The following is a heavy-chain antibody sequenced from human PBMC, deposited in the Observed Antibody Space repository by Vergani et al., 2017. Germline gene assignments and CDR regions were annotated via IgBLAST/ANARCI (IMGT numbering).Heavy chain of an antibody. V-gene: IGHV3-48*04. CDR1: GFTFSSYA. J-gene: IGHJ6*02. CDR2: ISSSGSTI. Sequence: EVQLLESGGGLVQPGGSLRLSCAASGFTFSSYAMSWVRQAPGKGLEWVSYISSSGSTIYYADSVKGRFTISRDNAKNSLYLQMNSLRAEDTAVYYCAREGDTAMARDYYYGMDVWGQGTTVTVSS. D-gene: IGHD5-18*01. CDR3: AREGDTAMARDYYYGMDV.